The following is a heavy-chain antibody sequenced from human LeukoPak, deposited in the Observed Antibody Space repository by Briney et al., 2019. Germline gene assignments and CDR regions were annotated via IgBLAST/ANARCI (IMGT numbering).Heavy chain of an antibody. D-gene: IGHD6-19*01. Sequence: PGGSLRLSCAASGFTFSSYGMHWVRQAPGKGLEWVAVISYDGSNKYYADSVKGRFTISRDNSKNTLYLQMNSLRAEDTAVYYCAKDGGDSSGWNNDYWGQGTLVTVSS. CDR2: ISYDGSNK. CDR1: GFTFSSYG. J-gene: IGHJ4*02. V-gene: IGHV3-30*18. CDR3: AKDGGDSSGWNNDY.